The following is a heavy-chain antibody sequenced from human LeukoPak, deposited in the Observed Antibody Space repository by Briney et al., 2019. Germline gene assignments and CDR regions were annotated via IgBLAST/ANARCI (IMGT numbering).Heavy chain of an antibody. CDR1: RFIFSNYA. J-gene: IGHJ4*02. CDR2: ISASGGRT. Sequence: GGSPRLSCATSRFIFSNYAMSWVRQAPGKGLEWVSAISASGGRTYYADSVKGRFTISRDNSKDTLYMQMNSLRAEDTAAYYCAKDFFLAPRYTPDYWGQGTLVTVSS. D-gene: IGHD2-2*02. V-gene: IGHV3-23*01. CDR3: AKDFFLAPRYTPDY.